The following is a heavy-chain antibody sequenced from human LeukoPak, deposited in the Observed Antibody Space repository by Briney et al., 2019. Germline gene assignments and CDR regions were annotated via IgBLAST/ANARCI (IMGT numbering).Heavy chain of an antibody. Sequence: SETLSLTCAVYGGSFSGYYWRWIRQPPGKGLEWIGEINHSGSTNYNPSLKSRVTISVDTSKNQFSLKLSSVTAADTAVYYCARGLYLSGVYYYYGMDVWGQGTTVTVSS. J-gene: IGHJ6*02. CDR3: ARGLYLSGVYYYYGMDV. D-gene: IGHD2-8*01. V-gene: IGHV4-34*01. CDR2: INHSGST. CDR1: GGSFSGYY.